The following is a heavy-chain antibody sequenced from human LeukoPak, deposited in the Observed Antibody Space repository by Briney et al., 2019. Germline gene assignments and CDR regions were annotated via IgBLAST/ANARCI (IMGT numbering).Heavy chain of an antibody. J-gene: IGHJ4*02. D-gene: IGHD6-13*01. CDR3: ARVSIAAALSFDY. V-gene: IGHV3-53*01. Sequence: GGSLRLSCAASGFTVSSNYMSWVRQAPGKGLEWVSVIYGGGSTYYADSVKGRFTISRDNSKNTLYLQMNSLRAEDTTVYYCARVSIAAALSFDYWGQGTLVTVSS. CDR1: GFTVSSNY. CDR2: IYGGGST.